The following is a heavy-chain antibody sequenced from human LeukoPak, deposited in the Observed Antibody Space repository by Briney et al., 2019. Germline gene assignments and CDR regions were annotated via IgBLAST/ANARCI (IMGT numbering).Heavy chain of an antibody. CDR3: ARQDIPHYYGSGSLDY. CDR2: IYYSGST. CDR1: GGSISSSSYY. D-gene: IGHD3-10*01. Sequence: KPSETLSLTCTVSGGSISSSSYYWGWIRQPPGKGLEWIGSIYYSGSTYYNSSLKSRVTISVDTSKNQFSLKLSSVTAAGTAVYYCARQDIPHYYGSGSLDYWGQGTLVTVSS. V-gene: IGHV4-39*01. J-gene: IGHJ4*02.